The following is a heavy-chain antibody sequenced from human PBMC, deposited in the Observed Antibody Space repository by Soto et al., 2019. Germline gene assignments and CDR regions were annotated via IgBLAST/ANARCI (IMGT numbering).Heavy chain of an antibody. V-gene: IGHV5-51*01. CDR3: ARHRYDSSGYTPRAFDD. D-gene: IGHD3-22*01. Sequence: GEYLQISCKGSGYRLTSYWIGWVRQMPGKGLEWMGIIYPGDSDTRYSPSFQGQVTISADKSISTAYLQWSSLKASDTAMYYYARHRYDSSGYTPRAFDDCGQGTMVTLSS. J-gene: IGHJ4*02. CDR1: GYRLTSYW. CDR2: IYPGDSDT.